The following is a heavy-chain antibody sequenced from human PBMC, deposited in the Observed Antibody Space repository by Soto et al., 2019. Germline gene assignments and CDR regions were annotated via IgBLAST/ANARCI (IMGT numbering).Heavy chain of an antibody. Sequence: QVQLQESGPGLVMPSQTLSLSCTVSGRSISSGGCYWSWIRQHPGKGPEWIGYIYYSGSTYYNPSLKSRVTISVDTSKNQFSLKLSSVTAADTAVYYCALCGDCYPYSSIYFQHWGQGTVVTVSS. CDR3: ALCGDCYPYSSIYFQH. CDR1: GRSISSGGCY. CDR2: IYYSGST. V-gene: IGHV4-31*03. J-gene: IGHJ1*01. D-gene: IGHD2-21*02.